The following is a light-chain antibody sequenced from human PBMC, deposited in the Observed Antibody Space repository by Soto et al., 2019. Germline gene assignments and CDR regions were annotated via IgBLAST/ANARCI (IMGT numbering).Light chain of an antibody. Sequence: QSALTQPASVSGSPGQSITISCTGTSSDVGGYNYVSWYQHHPGKAPKIMIYEVSNRPSGVSNRFSGSKSGNTASLTISGLRAEDEADYYCSSYTSSSMYVFGTGTKLTVL. CDR3: SSYTSSSMYV. CDR1: SSDVGGYNY. CDR2: EVS. J-gene: IGLJ1*01. V-gene: IGLV2-14*01.